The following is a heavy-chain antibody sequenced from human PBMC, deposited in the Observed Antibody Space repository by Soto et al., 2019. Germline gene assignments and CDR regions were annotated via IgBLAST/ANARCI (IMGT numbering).Heavy chain of an antibody. CDR3: ARLCSSTSCYGRFDH. CDR1: ASSVNSGSCY. Sequence: XETRSRPCTVSASSVNSGSCYWSWIRQPPGKGLEWIGYIYYSGSTNYNPSLKSRVTISVDTSKNQFSLKLSSVTAADTAVYYCARLCSSTSCYGRFDHWGQGCLVTVSS. CDR2: IYYSGST. J-gene: IGHJ5*02. V-gene: IGHV4-61*01. D-gene: IGHD2-2*01.